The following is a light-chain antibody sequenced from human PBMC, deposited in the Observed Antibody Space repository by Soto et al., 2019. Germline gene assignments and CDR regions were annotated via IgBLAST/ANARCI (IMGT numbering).Light chain of an antibody. Sequence: PVLTQPASVSGSPGQSITISCTGTSSDVGSYNLVSWYQQHPGKAPKLMIYEGSKRPSGVSNRFSGSKSGNTASLTISGLQAEDEADYYCCSYAGSSTFVVFGGGTKVTVL. CDR1: SSDVGSYNL. CDR3: CSYAGSSTFVV. CDR2: EGS. J-gene: IGLJ2*01. V-gene: IGLV2-23*03.